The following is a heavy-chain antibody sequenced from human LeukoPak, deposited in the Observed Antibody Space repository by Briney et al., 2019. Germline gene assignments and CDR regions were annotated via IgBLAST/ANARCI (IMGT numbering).Heavy chain of an antibody. CDR3: AREYYYDSSGSDY. J-gene: IGHJ4*02. CDR2: ISSSGSTI. CDR1: GFTFSSYW. V-gene: IGHV3-48*04. D-gene: IGHD3-22*01. Sequence: GGSLRLSCAASGFTFSSYWMNWVRQAPGKGLEWVSYISSSGSTIYYADSVKGRFTISRDNAKNSLYLQMNSLRAEDTAVYYCAREYYYDSSGSDYWGQGTLVTVSS.